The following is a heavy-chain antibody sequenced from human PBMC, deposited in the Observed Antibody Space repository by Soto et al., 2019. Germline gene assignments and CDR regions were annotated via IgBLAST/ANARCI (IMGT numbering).Heavy chain of an antibody. J-gene: IGHJ5*01. CDR3: AHRGSEGRYGRGWFDS. CDR1: GFSLSSSGVS. CDR2: IDWENDR. D-gene: IGHD4-17*01. Sequence: KESGPTLVKPSETLTLICSFSGFSLSSSGVSVAWIRQSPGGALEWLALIDWENDRRYNPSLQNRLIIGMDNSKNEVVLTIFNTAAVDTGTYYCAHRGSEGRYGRGWFDSWGQGTLVIVSS. V-gene: IGHV2-5*02.